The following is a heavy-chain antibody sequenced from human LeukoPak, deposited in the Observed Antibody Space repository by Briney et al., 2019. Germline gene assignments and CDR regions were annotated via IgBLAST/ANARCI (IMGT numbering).Heavy chain of an antibody. CDR2: IYTSGST. Sequence: SETLSLTCTVSGDSISGSSYYWSWIRQPAGKGLEWIGRIYTSGSTNYNPSLKSRVTISVDTSKNQFSLKLSSVTAADTAVYYCARTYGSGRFYYMDVWGKGTTVTISS. J-gene: IGHJ6*03. D-gene: IGHD3-10*01. CDR3: ARTYGSGRFYYMDV. CDR1: GDSISGSSYY. V-gene: IGHV4-61*02.